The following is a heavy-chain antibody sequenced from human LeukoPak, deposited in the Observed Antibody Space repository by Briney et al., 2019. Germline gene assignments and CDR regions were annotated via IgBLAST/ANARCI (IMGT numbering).Heavy chain of an antibody. J-gene: IGHJ4*01. CDR3: AKDWRADD. Sequence: GGSLRLSCVASGFTFSNYPMTWVRQAPGKGLEWVSAVGSSGVGIKYANSVKGRFTISRDNAKNTLYLQMDSLRAEDTAVYYWAKDWRADDWGQGTLVTVSA. CDR2: VGSSGVGI. V-gene: IGHV3-23*01. CDR1: GFTFSNYP.